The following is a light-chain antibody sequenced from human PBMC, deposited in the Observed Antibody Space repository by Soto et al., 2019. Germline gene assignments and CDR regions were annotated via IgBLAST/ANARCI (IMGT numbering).Light chain of an antibody. CDR2: EVS. V-gene: IGLV2-14*01. CDR3: TSFTSSTTYV. Sequence: QSARAHPPWLSGSPGHSITISCTGTSSDVGGYNYVCWYQHHPGKAPKLIISEVSNRPSGVSDRFSGSKSGNTASLTISGLQPEDEADYYCTSFTSSTTYVFGTGTKVTVL. CDR1: SSDVGGYNY. J-gene: IGLJ1*01.